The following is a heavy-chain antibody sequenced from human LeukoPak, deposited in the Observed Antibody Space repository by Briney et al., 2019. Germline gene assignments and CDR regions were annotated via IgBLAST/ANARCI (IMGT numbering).Heavy chain of an antibody. CDR1: GGTFSSYA. J-gene: IGHJ4*02. Sequence: GASVKASCKASGGTFSSYAISWVRQAPGQGLEWMGRIIPILGIASYAQKFQGRVTMTRDTSTSTVYMELSSLRSEDTAVYYCAREGDYGSGSYHYWGQGTLVTVSS. V-gene: IGHV1-69*04. CDR3: AREGDYGSGSYHY. CDR2: IIPILGIA. D-gene: IGHD3-10*01.